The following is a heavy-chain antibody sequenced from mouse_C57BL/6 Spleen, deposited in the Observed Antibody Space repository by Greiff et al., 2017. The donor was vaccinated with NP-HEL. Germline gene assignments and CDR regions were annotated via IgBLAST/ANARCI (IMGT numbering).Heavy chain of an antibody. Sequence: VQLQQPGAELVRPGSSVKLSCKASGYTFTSYWMHWVKQRPIQGLEWIGNIDPSDSETHYNQKFKDKATLTVDKSSSTAYMQLSSLTSEDSAVYYYSRDYYGSSYRMDYWGQGTSVTVSS. J-gene: IGHJ4*01. CDR3: SRDYYGSSYRMDY. V-gene: IGHV1-52*01. CDR2: IDPSDSET. D-gene: IGHD1-1*01. CDR1: GYTFTSYW.